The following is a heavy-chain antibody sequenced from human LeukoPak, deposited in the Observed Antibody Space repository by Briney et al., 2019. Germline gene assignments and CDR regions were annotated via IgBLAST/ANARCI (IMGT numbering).Heavy chain of an antibody. CDR1: GGSISSSSYY. J-gene: IGHJ3*02. V-gene: IGHV4-39*07. Sequence: PSETLSLTCTVSGGSISSSSYYWGWIRQPPGKGLEWIGSIYYSGSTYYNPSLKSRVTISVDTSKNQFSLKLSSVTAADTAVYYCARRPFVGATRNDAFDIWGQGTMVTVSS. D-gene: IGHD1-26*01. CDR2: IYYSGST. CDR3: ARRPFVGATRNDAFDI.